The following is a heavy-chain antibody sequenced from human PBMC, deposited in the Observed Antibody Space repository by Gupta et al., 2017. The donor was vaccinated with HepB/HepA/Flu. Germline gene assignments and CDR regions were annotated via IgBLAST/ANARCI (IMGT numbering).Heavy chain of an antibody. D-gene: IGHD3-22*01. CDR2: IYPGDSDT. J-gene: IGHJ4*02. CDR3: ARSPGDYYDSSGYIDY. CDR1: GYSFNNYW. V-gene: IGHV5-51*01. Sequence: EVQLVQSGAGVKKPGESLKISCKGSGYSFNNYWIAWVRQMPGKGLEWMGIIYPGDSDTTYRPSFKGQVTISADKSTSTAYLQWSSLKASDTAMYYCARSPGDYYDSSGYIDYWGQGTLVTVSS.